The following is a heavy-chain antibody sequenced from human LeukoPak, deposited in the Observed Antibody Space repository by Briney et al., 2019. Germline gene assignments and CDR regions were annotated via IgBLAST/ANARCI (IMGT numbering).Heavy chain of an antibody. D-gene: IGHD6-13*01. CDR1: GGSISSYY. CDR2: IYTSGST. V-gene: IGHV4-4*09. CDR3: ARHAASSNWYPPRAEYFQH. Sequence: PSETLSLTCTVSGGSISSYYWSWLRQPPGKGLEWIGYIYTSGSTNYNPSLKSRVTISVDTSENQFSLKLSSVTAADTAVYYCARHAASSNWYPPRAEYFQHWGQGTLVTVSS. J-gene: IGHJ1*01.